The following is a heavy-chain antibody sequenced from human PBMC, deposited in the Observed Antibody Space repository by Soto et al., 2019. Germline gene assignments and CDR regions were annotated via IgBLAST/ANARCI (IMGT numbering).Heavy chain of an antibody. D-gene: IGHD3-3*01. CDR1: GGSISSYY. Sequence: SETLSLTCTVSGGSISSYYWSWIRQSPGKGLEWIGYIYYSGSTNYNPSLKSRVTISVDTSKNQFSLKLSSVTAADTAVYYCARGPSTIFGVVTNFDYWGQGTLVTVSS. V-gene: IGHV4-59*01. J-gene: IGHJ4*02. CDR2: IYYSGST. CDR3: ARGPSTIFGVVTNFDY.